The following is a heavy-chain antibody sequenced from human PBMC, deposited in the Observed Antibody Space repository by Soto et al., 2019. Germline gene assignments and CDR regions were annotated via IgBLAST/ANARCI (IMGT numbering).Heavy chain of an antibody. V-gene: IGHV3-30*18. D-gene: IGHD1-1*01. CDR2: ISYDGNVA. J-gene: IGHJ4*02. Sequence: QVQLVESEGGVVQPGRSLRLSCTAYGFTFSNYGMHWVRQAPGKWLEWVTVISYDGNVAYYADSVKGRFTSSRDNSKNTLYLQMNSLRTEDTAVYYCAKEGPITNWYFVYRGQGTLVTVSS. CDR1: GFTFSNYG. CDR3: AKEGPITNWYFVY.